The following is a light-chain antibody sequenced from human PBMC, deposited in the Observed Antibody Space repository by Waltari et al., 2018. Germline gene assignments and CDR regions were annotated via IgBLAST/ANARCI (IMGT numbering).Light chain of an antibody. Sequence: EIVLTQSPASLSLSPGDRATLSCRASQSVGRTLAWYQQRPGQAPRLLIYDAASRATGIPDRFSGSRSGTDFSLTISRLEPEEFAVYYCQKYGTRPATFGQGTKVEVK. CDR3: QKYGTRPAT. J-gene: IGKJ1*01. V-gene: IGKV3-20*01. CDR2: DAA. CDR1: QSVGRT.